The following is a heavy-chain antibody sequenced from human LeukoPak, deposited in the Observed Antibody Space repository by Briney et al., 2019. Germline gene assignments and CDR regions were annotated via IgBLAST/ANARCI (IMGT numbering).Heavy chain of an antibody. J-gene: IGHJ4*02. CDR1: EFTFYNYW. D-gene: IGHD1-26*01. V-gene: IGHV3-7*01. CDR3: ARDQWAVPGDDC. Sequence: GGSLRLSCAASEFTFYNYWMSWVRQAPGKGLEWVANIGPDGSEKYYLDSVKGRFTISRDNAMNSMYLQMNSLTAEDTAIYHCARDQWAVPGDDCWGQGTLITVSS. CDR2: IGPDGSEK.